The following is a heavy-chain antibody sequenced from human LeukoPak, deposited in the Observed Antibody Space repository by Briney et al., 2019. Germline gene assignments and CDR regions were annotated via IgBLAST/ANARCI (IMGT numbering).Heavy chain of an antibody. V-gene: IGHV4-4*07. D-gene: IGHD1-20*01. Sequence: SETLSLTCTVSGGSISTYYWSWIRQSAGKGLDWIGRIYTSGSTNYNPSLKSRVTMSVDTSKNQFSLKLSSVTAADTAVYYCARDYNFREKYNWFDPWGQGTLVTVSS. J-gene: IGHJ5*02. CDR3: ARDYNFREKYNWFDP. CDR2: IYTSGST. CDR1: GGSISTYY.